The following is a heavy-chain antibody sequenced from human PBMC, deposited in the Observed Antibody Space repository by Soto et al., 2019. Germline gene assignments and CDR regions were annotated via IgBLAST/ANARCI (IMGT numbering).Heavy chain of an antibody. Sequence: EVQLVESGGGLVQPGGSLRLSCAASGFTFSTYWMTWVRQPPGKGLEWVANMDQDGSETYYVDSVRGRFTVSRDNAKNSLYLQMHSLRVEDTAVYYCVCGGNFFIYWGQGTLVTVSP. D-gene: IGHD3-16*01. J-gene: IGHJ4*02. CDR3: VCGGNFFIY. CDR2: MDQDGSET. V-gene: IGHV3-7*01. CDR1: GFTFSTYW.